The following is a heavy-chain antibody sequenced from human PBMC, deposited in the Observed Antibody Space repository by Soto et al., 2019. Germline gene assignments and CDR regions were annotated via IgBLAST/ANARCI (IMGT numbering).Heavy chain of an antibody. J-gene: IGHJ5*02. D-gene: IGHD3-22*01. CDR3: ARVDDSSGTFDP. Sequence: ASVKVSCKASGYTFSSYDINWVRQATGQGLEWMGWMNPSGGSTSYAQKFQGRVTMTRDTSTSTVYMELSSLRSEDTAVYYCARVDDSSGTFDPWGQGTLVTVSS. V-gene: IGHV1-46*03. CDR2: MNPSGGST. CDR1: GYTFSSYD.